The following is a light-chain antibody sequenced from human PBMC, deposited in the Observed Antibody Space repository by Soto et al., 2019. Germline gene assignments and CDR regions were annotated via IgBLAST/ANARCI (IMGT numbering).Light chain of an antibody. Sequence: DIQMTQSPSSLPASVGDRVTITCRASQGISNFLAWFQQKPGKVPRLLIHAASTLQSGVPSRFSGSGSGTEFTLSISSLQPEDVATYYCQKYDSAPRTFGQGTKVEIK. J-gene: IGKJ1*01. CDR3: QKYDSAPRT. V-gene: IGKV1-27*01. CDR1: QGISNF. CDR2: AAS.